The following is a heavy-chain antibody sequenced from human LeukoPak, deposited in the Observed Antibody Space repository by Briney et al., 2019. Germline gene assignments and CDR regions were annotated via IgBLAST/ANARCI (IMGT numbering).Heavy chain of an antibody. CDR3: ATDLWRPGAVTNPGLDY. CDR2: FDPEDGET. V-gene: IGHV1-24*01. Sequence: ASVKVSCKVSGYTLTELSMHWVRQAPGKGLEWMGGFDPEDGETIYAQKFQGRVTMTEDTSTDTAYMELSSLRSEDTAVYYCATDLWRPGAVTNPGLDYWGQGTLVTVSS. D-gene: IGHD4-17*01. J-gene: IGHJ4*02. CDR1: GYTLTELS.